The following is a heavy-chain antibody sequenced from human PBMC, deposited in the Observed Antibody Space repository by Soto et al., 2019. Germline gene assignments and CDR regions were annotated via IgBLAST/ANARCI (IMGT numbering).Heavy chain of an antibody. V-gene: IGHV3-21*01. D-gene: IGHD1-26*01. CDR2: ISSSSSYI. CDR1: GFTFSSYS. J-gene: IGHJ3*02. CDR3: ARGSRGGSLDAFDI. Sequence: EVQLVESGGGLVKPGGSLRLSCAASGFTFSSYSMNWVRQAPGKGLEWVSSISSSSSYIYYADSVKGRFTISRDNAKNSLYLQMNSLRDEDTAVYYCARGSRGGSLDAFDIWGQGTMVTVSS.